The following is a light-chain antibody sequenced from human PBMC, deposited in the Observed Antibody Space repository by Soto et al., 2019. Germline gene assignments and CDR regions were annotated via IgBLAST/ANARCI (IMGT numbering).Light chain of an antibody. CDR3: LQYNNWPWT. V-gene: IGKV3-15*01. Sequence: VVMTQSPATLSVSPGERATLFCRASQSVGNRLAWYQHKPGQAPRLLIYAASTGATGIPARFSGSGSGTEFTLTVSSLQSEDFAVYYCLQYNNWPWTFGQGTKVEVK. CDR2: AAS. CDR1: QSVGNR. J-gene: IGKJ1*01.